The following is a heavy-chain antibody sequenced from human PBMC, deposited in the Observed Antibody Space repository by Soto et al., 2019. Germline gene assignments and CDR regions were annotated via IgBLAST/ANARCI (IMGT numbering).Heavy chain of an antibody. Sequence: SETLSLTCTVSGGSISSSSYYWGWIRQPPGKGLEWIGSIYYSGSTYYNPSLKSRVTISVDTSKNQFSLKRSSVTAADTAVYYCARLGDYDAFDIWGQGTMVTV. V-gene: IGHV4-39*01. CDR2: IYYSGST. CDR1: GGSISSSSYY. D-gene: IGHD3-16*01. J-gene: IGHJ3*02. CDR3: ARLGDYDAFDI.